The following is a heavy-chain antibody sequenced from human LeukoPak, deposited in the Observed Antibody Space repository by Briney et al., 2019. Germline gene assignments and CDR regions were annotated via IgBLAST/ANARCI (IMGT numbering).Heavy chain of an antibody. D-gene: IGHD6-6*01. CDR1: GYTFTSYD. CDR2: MNPNSGNT. Sequence: ASVKVSCKASGYTFTSYDINWVRQATGQGLEWMGWMNPNSGNTGYARKFQGRVTMTRNTSISTAYMELSSLRSEDTAVYYCARERAARPLRVFDYYYYGMDVWGQGTTVTVSS. J-gene: IGHJ6*02. V-gene: IGHV1-8*01. CDR3: ARERAARPLRVFDYYYYGMDV.